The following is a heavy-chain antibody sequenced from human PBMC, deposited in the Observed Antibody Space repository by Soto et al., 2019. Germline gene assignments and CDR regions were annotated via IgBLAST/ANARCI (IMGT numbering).Heavy chain of an antibody. J-gene: IGHJ5*02. CDR2: IWYDGSNK. V-gene: IGHV3-33*06. Sequence: GGSLRLSCAASGFTFSSYGMHWVRQAPGKGLEWVAVIWYDGSNKYYADSVKGRFTISRDNSKNTLYLQMNSLRAEDTAVYYCAKSAPYYYDSSGYYYDWFDPWGQGTLVTVSS. CDR1: GFTFSSYG. D-gene: IGHD3-22*01. CDR3: AKSAPYYYDSSGYYYDWFDP.